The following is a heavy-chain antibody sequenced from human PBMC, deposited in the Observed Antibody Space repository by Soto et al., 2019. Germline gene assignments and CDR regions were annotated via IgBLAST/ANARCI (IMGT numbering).Heavy chain of an antibody. D-gene: IGHD6-19*01. V-gene: IGHV3-23*01. CDR1: GFTFSSYA. CDR3: AKDIGYSSGRTLDY. CDR2: ISGSGGST. Sequence: PGGSLRLSCAASGFTFSSYAMSWVRQAPGKGLEWVSAISGSGGSTYYADSVKGRFTISRDNSKNTLYLQMNSLRAEDTAVYYCAKDIGYSSGRTLDYWGQGNLVTVSS. J-gene: IGHJ4*02.